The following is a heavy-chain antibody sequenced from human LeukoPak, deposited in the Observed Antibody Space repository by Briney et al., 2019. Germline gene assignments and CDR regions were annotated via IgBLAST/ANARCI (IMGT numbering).Heavy chain of an antibody. CDR3: VRGTSNACHI. Sequence: ASVKVSCTASGYSFTGYNMYWVRQAPGQGLEWMGWINPNSGDTNYAQKFQGRVTMTRDTSITTAYMELSRLRSDDTAMYYCVRGTSNACHIWGQGTMVTVSS. CDR1: GYSFTGYN. J-gene: IGHJ3*02. D-gene: IGHD1-1*01. V-gene: IGHV1-2*02. CDR2: INPNSGDT.